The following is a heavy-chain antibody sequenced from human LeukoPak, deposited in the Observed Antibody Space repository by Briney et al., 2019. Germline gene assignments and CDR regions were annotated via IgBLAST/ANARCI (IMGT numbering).Heavy chain of an antibody. D-gene: IGHD3-9*01. CDR3: ERDLGYYDSSGDAYVGY. V-gene: IGHV3-30*01. J-gene: IGHJ4*02. CDR1: RFTFSSYA. Sequence: GGSLRLSCAASRFTFSSYAMHWVRQAPGKGLEWVAVISYEGSNKYYADSGKGRFTIARDNSKNKLYLQINTIRAEETAVYYYERDLGYYDSSGDAYVGYWGTGNLVTLPS. CDR2: ISYEGSNK.